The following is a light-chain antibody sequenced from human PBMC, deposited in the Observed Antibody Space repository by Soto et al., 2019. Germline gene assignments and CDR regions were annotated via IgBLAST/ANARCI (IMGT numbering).Light chain of an antibody. CDR3: QQYNKWPPWT. J-gene: IGKJ1*01. CDR2: DAS. CDR1: QSVSSN. V-gene: IGKV3-15*01. Sequence: EIVMTQSPATLSVSPGERATLSCRASQSVSSNLAWYQQKPGQAPRLLIYDASTRATGVPARFSGSGPGTDFTLTISSLQSEDFAVYYCQQYNKWPPWTFGQGTKVEIK.